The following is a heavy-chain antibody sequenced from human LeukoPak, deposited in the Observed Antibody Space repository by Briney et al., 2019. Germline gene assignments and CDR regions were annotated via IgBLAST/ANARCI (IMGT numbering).Heavy chain of an antibody. CDR3: ARDRDYYYDSSGYYYY. J-gene: IGHJ4*02. CDR2: ISAYNGNT. Sequence: GASVKVSCKASGYTFTSYGISWLRQAPGQRLEWMGWISAYNGNTNYAQKLQGRVTMTTDTSTSTAYMELRGLRSDDTAVYYCARDRDYYYDSSGYYYYWGQGTLVTVSS. D-gene: IGHD3-22*01. V-gene: IGHV1-18*01. CDR1: GYTFTSYG.